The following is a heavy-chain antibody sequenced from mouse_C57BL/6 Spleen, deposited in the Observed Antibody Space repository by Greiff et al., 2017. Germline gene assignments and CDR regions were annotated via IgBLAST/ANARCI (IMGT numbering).Heavy chain of an antibody. V-gene: IGHV10-3*01. CDR3: VRDLGSSGFNYAMDY. D-gene: IGHD3-2*02. J-gene: IGHJ4*01. CDR1: GFTFNTYA. Sequence: EVQGVESGGGLVQPKGSLKLSCAASGFTFNTYAMHWVRQAPGKGLEWVARIRSKSSNYATYYADSVKDRFTISRDDSQSMLYLQMNNLKTEDTAMYYCVRDLGSSGFNYAMDYWGQGTSVTVSS. CDR2: IRSKSSNYAT.